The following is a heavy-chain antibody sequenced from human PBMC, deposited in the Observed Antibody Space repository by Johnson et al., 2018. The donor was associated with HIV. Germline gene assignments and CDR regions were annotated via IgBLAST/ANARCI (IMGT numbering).Heavy chain of an antibody. J-gene: IGHJ3*01. V-gene: IGHV3-13*01. CDR2: IGTAGDT. Sequence: QATGKGLEWVSAIGTAGDTYYPGSVKGRFTISRENAKNSLYLQMNSLRAEDTAVYYCAKAVAKVGAGMSFDFWGQGTMVTVSS. CDR3: AKAVAKVGAGMSFDF. D-gene: IGHD1-26*01.